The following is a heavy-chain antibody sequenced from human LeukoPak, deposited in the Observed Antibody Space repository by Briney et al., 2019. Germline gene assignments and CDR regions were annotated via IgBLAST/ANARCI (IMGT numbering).Heavy chain of an antibody. D-gene: IGHD3-10*01. J-gene: IGHJ4*02. CDR1: GGSISSYY. Sequence: SETLSLTCTVSGGSISSYYWSWIRQPPGKGLEWIGYIYYSGSTNYNPSLKSRVTISVDTSKNQFSLKLSSVTAADTAVYYCARSGLLWFGGFDYWGQGTLVTVSS. CDR2: IYYSGST. CDR3: ARSGLLWFGGFDY. V-gene: IGHV4-59*01.